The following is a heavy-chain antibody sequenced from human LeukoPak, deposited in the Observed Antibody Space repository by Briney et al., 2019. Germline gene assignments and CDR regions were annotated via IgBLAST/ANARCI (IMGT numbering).Heavy chain of an antibody. Sequence: PGGSLRLSCAASGFTFSSYWMSWVRQAPGKGLEWVASIKQDGSEKYYVDSVKGRFTISRDNAKNSLYLQMNSLRAEDTALYYCARAPGEDWLDPWGQGTLVTVSS. CDR2: IKQDGSEK. V-gene: IGHV3-7*01. D-gene: IGHD4-17*01. J-gene: IGHJ5*02. CDR3: ARAPGEDWLDP. CDR1: GFTFSSYW.